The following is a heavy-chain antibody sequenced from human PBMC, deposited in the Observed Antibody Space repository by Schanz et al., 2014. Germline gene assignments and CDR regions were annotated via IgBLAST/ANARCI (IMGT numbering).Heavy chain of an antibody. D-gene: IGHD3-3*01. V-gene: IGHV1-2*02. Sequence: QVQLVQSGGEVKTPGASVKVSCKASGYSFTDFYIHWLRQAPGQGPEWLGWINPNSDGTKYAQKFQGRISMTRDTSTTTFYMELSSLTSDDTAVFYCARTASHDVWRGYIPHYAFDVWGQGTMVTVSS. CDR3: ARTASHDVWRGYIPHYAFDV. CDR2: INPNSDGT. J-gene: IGHJ3*01. CDR1: GYSFTDFY.